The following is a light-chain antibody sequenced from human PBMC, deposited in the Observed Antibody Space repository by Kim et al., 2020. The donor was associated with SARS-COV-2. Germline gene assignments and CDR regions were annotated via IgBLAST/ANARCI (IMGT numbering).Light chain of an antibody. J-gene: IGLJ2*01. CDR2: QNS. CDR3: QAWDSSVVLV. V-gene: IGLV3-1*01. Sequence: SYELTQPPSVSVPPGQTANITCSGDKLGDKYACWYQQKPGQSPVLVIYQNSKRPSGIPERFSGSNSGNTATLTISGTQAMDEADYYCQAWDSSVVLVFGGATQL. CDR1: KLGDKY.